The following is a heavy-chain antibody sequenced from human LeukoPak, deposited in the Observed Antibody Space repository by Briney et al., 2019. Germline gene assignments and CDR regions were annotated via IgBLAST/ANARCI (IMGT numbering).Heavy chain of an antibody. V-gene: IGHV4-38-2*01. Sequence: SETLSLTCAVSGYSISSGYYWGWIRQPPGKGLGWIGSIYHSGSTYYNPSLKSRVTISVDTSKNQFSLKLSSVTAADTAVYYCSIGVPFDPWGQGTLVTVSS. D-gene: IGHD2-8*01. CDR2: IYHSGST. CDR1: GYSISSGYY. J-gene: IGHJ5*02. CDR3: SIGVPFDP.